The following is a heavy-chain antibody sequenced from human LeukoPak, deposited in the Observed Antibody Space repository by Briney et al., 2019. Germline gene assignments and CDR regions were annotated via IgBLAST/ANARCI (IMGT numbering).Heavy chain of an antibody. D-gene: IGHD7-27*01. J-gene: IGHJ4*02. CDR3: ARDRWGKYYFDY. CDR2: ISSSATTI. Sequence: PGGSLRLSCAASGFPFSDFYMSWIRQAPGKGLEWVSYISSSATTIYYTDPVKGRFTISRDNAKSSLYLQMNNLRAEDTAVYYCARDRWGKYYFDYWGLGTLVTVSS. V-gene: IGHV3-11*01. CDR1: GFPFSDFY.